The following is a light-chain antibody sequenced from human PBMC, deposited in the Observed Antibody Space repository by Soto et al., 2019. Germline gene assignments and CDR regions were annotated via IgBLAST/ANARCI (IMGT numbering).Light chain of an antibody. V-gene: IGLV1-51*01. J-gene: IGLJ1*01. CDR2: DDD. CDR3: GSWDSSLSAYV. Sequence: QTVVTQPPSVSAAPGQRVTISCSGSSSNIGGNSVSWYQQLPGTAPKLLIYDDDKRPSGIPDRFSGPKSGTSATLGITGFQTGDEADHYCGSWDSSLSAYVFGTGTKLTVL. CDR1: SSNIGGNS.